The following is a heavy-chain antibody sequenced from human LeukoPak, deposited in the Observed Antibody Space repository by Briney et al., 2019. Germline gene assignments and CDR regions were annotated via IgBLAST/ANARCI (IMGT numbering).Heavy chain of an antibody. Sequence: PSETLSLTCAVYGGSFSGYYWSWIRQPPGKGLEWIGEINHSGSTNYNPSLKSRVTISVDTSENQFSLKLSSVTAADTAVYFCAKYGNSGWVIDNWGQGTLVTVSS. V-gene: IGHV4-34*01. CDR1: GGSFSGYY. J-gene: IGHJ4*02. D-gene: IGHD6-19*01. CDR3: AKYGNSGWVIDN. CDR2: INHSGST.